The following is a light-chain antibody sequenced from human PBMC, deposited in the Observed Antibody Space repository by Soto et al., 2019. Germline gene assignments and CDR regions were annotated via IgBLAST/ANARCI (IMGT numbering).Light chain of an antibody. V-gene: IGKV3-20*01. J-gene: IGKJ5*01. CDR2: GAS. CDR1: QSVSSTY. Sequence: TVLTQSPGTLSLSPGERATLSCRASQSVSSTYLAWYQHKPGQAPRLLIYGASRRATGIPDRFSAGGSGKDFTLTISRLEPEDFAVYYCQQYGSSPEITFGQGTRLEIK. CDR3: QQYGSSPEIT.